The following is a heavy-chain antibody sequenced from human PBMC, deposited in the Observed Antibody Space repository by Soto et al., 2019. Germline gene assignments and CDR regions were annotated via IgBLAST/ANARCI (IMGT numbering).Heavy chain of an antibody. CDR3: ARDLYDYVWGSYRNGMDV. D-gene: IGHD3-16*02. CDR1: GGSISSSNW. J-gene: IGHJ6*02. CDR2: IYHSGST. Sequence: QVQLQESGPGLVKPSGTLSLTCAVSGGSISSSNWWSWVRQPPGKGLEWIGEIYHSGSTNYNPSLKSRVTISVDKAKNQFSLKLSSGTAADTAVYYCARDLYDYVWGSYRNGMDVWGQGTTVTVSS. V-gene: IGHV4-4*02.